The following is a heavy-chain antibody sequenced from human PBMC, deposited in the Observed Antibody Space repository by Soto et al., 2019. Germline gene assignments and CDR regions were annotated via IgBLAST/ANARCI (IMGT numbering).Heavy chain of an antibody. CDR3: ARARAGYCSSTSCPPPHS. CDR2: IIPIFGTA. Sequence: QVQLVQSGAEVKKPGSSVKVSCKASGGTFSSYAISWVRQAPGQGLEWMGGIIPIFGTANYAQKFQGRVTITGEESTSKASMGLSSLRSEDTAVYYCARARAGYCSSTSCPPPHSWGQGTLVTVSS. CDR1: GGTFSSYA. V-gene: IGHV1-69*01. D-gene: IGHD2-2*01. J-gene: IGHJ5*02.